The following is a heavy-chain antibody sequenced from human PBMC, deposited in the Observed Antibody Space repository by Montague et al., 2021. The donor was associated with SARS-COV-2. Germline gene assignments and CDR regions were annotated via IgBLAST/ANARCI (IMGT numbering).Heavy chain of an antibody. CDR3: ARPRSGSYHGPFDY. D-gene: IGHD1-26*01. Sequence: SLRLSCAASGFTSSSYAMHWVRQAPGKGLEWVAVISYDGSNKYYADSVKGRFTISRDNSKNTLYLQMNSLRAEDTAVYYCARPRSGSYHGPFDYWGQGTLVTVSS. CDR2: ISYDGSNK. J-gene: IGHJ4*02. CDR1: GFTSSSYA. V-gene: IGHV3-30-3*01.